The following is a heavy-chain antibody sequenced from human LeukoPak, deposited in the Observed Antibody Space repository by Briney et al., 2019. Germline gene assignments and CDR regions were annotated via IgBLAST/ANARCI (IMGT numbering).Heavy chain of an antibody. V-gene: IGHV3-33*06. CDR3: AKDTSRYGTAWTFDQ. Sequence: GGSLRLSCAASGFTLTSYGMHWVRQTPGKGLAWVAVIWYDGSKKYYVDSVKGRFTISRDNSNTLYLQMNSLRAEDTAVYYCAKDTSRYGTAWTFDQWGQGTLVTVSS. D-gene: IGHD5-24*01. CDR2: IWYDGSKK. CDR1: GFTLTSYG. J-gene: IGHJ4*02.